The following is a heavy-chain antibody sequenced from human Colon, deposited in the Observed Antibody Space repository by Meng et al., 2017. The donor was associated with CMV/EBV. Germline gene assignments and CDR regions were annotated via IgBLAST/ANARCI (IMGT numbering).Heavy chain of an antibody. V-gene: IGHV3-7*01. J-gene: IGHJ4*02. CDR3: ARDDIAGIAAADTFDY. Sequence: GGPLRLSCAASGFTFSSYRMSWVRQAPGKGREWVANIKQDGSEKYYVDSVKGRFTTSRDNAKNSLYLQMNSLRAEDTAVYYCARDDIAGIAAADTFDYWGQGTLVTVSS. CDR1: GFTFSSYR. CDR2: IKQDGSEK. D-gene: IGHD6-13*01.